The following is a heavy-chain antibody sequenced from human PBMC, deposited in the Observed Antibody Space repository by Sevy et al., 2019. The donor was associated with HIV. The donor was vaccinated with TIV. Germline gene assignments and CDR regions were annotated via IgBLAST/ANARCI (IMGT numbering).Heavy chain of an antibody. D-gene: IGHD3-10*01. CDR1: GFTFSNHS. V-gene: IGHV3-7*03. CDR3: ARDRRVEYGGSDY. CDR2: IKKDGTDK. J-gene: IGHJ4*02. Sequence: GGSLRLSCAVSGFTFSNHSMTWVRQAPGKGLEWVANIKKDGTDKFYVDSVMGRFSISRDNAKDLLYLQMNSLRVEDTAVYYCARDRRVEYGGSDYWGQGTLVTVSS.